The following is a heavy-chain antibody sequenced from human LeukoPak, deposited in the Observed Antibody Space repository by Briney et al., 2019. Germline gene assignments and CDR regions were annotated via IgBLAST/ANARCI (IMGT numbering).Heavy chain of an antibody. J-gene: IGHJ4*02. CDR3: MSAHGY. CDR2: ILPGGRES. CDR1: GYSFSTNM. Sequence: PGGSLRLSCVVSGYSFSTNMMTWVRQAPGKGLEWVATILPGGRESYRVDSVKGRFTISRDNAKNSLYLQVNILRAEDTAVYYCMSAHGYWGQGTLVTVTS. V-gene: IGHV3-7*01.